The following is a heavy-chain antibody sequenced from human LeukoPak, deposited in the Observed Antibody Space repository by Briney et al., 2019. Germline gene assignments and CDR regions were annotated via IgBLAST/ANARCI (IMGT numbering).Heavy chain of an antibody. D-gene: IGHD6-19*01. V-gene: IGHV3-9*01. Sequence: PGGSLRLSCAASGFTFDVYAMHWVRQAPGKGLEWVSGISWNSGSIDYADSVKGRFTISRDNAKNSLYLQMNSLRAEDTALYYCAKIHSSGFFDYWGQGTLVTVSS. J-gene: IGHJ4*02. CDR1: GFTFDVYA. CDR2: ISWNSGSI. CDR3: AKIHSSGFFDY.